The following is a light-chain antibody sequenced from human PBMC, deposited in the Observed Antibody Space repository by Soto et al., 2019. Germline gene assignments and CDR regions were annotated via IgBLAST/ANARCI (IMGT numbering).Light chain of an antibody. CDR1: QSVSSY. CDR2: DAS. V-gene: IGKV3-11*01. J-gene: IGKJ5*01. Sequence: EIVLTPSPAPLSLSPGERATLSCRASQSVSSYLACYQQKPGQAPRLLIYDASNRATGIPARFSGSGSGTDFTRTISSREPEDFAVYYCQQRSNWPPTITFGQGTRLEIK. CDR3: QQRSNWPPTIT.